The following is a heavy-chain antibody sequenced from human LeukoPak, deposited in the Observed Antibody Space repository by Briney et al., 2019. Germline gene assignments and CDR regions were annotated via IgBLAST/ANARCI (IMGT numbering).Heavy chain of an antibody. V-gene: IGHV1-8*01. J-gene: IGHJ4*02. CDR3: ASDYGGNSAGGY. Sequence: ASVKVSCKASGYTFTSYDINWVRQATGQRLEWMGWMNPNSGNTGYAQKFQGRVTMTRNTSISTAYMELSSLRSEDTAVYYCASDYGGNSAGGYWGQGTLVTVSS. CDR2: MNPNSGNT. CDR1: GYTFTSYD. D-gene: IGHD4-23*01.